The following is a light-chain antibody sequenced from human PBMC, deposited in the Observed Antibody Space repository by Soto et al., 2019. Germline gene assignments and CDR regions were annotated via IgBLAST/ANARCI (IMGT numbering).Light chain of an antibody. Sequence: EIVLTQSPGTLSLSSRERATLSCKTSQSVDNSYLAWYQHKHGQPPRLLIYGASGRATGIPDRFRASGSGTDFTLTITRLEPEDFAVYYCQQYDTSPWTFGPGTKVEIK. CDR1: QSVDNSY. CDR2: GAS. J-gene: IGKJ1*01. CDR3: QQYDTSPWT. V-gene: IGKV3-20*01.